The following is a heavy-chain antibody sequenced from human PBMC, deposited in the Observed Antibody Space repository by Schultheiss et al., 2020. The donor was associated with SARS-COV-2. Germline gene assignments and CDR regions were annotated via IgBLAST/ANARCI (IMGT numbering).Heavy chain of an antibody. D-gene: IGHD1-26*01. V-gene: IGHV3-64*04. J-gene: IGHJ4*02. CDR2: ISSNGGST. CDR3: ARVPQWELCY. CDR1: GFTFCPAG. Sequence: GESLKISCVASGFTFCPAGVHWVRQAPGKGLEYVSAISSNGGSTYYADSVKGRFTISRDNSKNTLYLQMNSLRAEDTAVYYCARVPQWELCYWGQGTLVTVSS.